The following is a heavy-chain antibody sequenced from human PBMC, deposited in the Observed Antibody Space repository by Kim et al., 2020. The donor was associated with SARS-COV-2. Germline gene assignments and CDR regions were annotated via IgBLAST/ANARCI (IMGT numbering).Heavy chain of an antibody. CDR1: GFTFSSYW. D-gene: IGHD3-16*01. J-gene: IGHJ6*02. V-gene: IGHV3-7*01. Sequence: GGSLRLSCAASGFTFSSYWMSWVRQAPGKGLEWVANIKQDGSEKYYVDSVKGRFTISRDNAKNSLYLQMNSLRAEDTAVYYCARLAAGFGWYYGMDVWGQGTTVTVAS. CDR2: IKQDGSEK. CDR3: ARLAAGFGWYYGMDV.